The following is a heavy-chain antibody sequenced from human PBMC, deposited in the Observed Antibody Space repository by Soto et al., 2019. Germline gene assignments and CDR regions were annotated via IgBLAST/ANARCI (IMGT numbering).Heavy chain of an antibody. J-gene: IGHJ4*02. CDR3: AKIPNYYGSGSYDYFDY. D-gene: IGHD3-10*01. CDR1: GFTFSNYA. Sequence: GGSLRLSCAASGFTFSNYAMSWVRQAPGKGLEWVSAISGSGGSTYYADSVKGRFTISRDNSKNTLYLQMNSLRAEDTAVYYCAKIPNYYGSGSYDYFDYWGQGTLVTVSS. CDR2: ISGSGGST. V-gene: IGHV3-23*01.